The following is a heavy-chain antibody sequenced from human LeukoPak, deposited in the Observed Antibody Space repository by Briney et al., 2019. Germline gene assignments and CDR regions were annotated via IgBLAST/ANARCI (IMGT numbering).Heavy chain of an antibody. V-gene: IGHV1-18*01. Sequence: MGWISAYNGNTNYAQKLQGRVTMTTDTSTSTAYMELRSLRSDDTAVYYCARRGSYYGGALDIWGQGTMVTVSS. CDR2: ISAYNGNT. CDR3: ARRGSYYGGALDI. J-gene: IGHJ3*02. D-gene: IGHD1-26*01.